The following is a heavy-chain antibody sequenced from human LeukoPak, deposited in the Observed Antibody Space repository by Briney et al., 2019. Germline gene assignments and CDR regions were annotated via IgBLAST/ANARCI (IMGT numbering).Heavy chain of an antibody. CDR1: GGSINSY. V-gene: IGHV4-4*07. Sequence: PSETLSLTCTVSGGSINSYWSWIRQPAGKGLEWIGRISGSGTITYNPALQSRLSISIDTSKNRFSLRLTSVTAADTAVYYCARQTGSGLFILPGGQGTLVTVSS. D-gene: IGHD3/OR15-3a*01. J-gene: IGHJ4*02. CDR2: ISGSGTI. CDR3: ARQTGSGLFILP.